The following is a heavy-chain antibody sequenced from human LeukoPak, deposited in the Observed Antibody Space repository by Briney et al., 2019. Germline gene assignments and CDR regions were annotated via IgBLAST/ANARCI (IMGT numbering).Heavy chain of an antibody. CDR2: ISGSGGST. Sequence: GGSLRLSCAASGFTFSSYGMSWVRQAPGKGLEWVSAISGSGGSTYYADSVKGRFTISRDNAKNSLYLQMNSLRAEDTAVYYCARDMKGYCSGGSCYHNYYYYYMDVWGKGTTVTVSS. V-gene: IGHV3-23*01. CDR3: ARDMKGYCSGGSCYHNYYYYYMDV. J-gene: IGHJ6*03. CDR1: GFTFSSYG. D-gene: IGHD2-15*01.